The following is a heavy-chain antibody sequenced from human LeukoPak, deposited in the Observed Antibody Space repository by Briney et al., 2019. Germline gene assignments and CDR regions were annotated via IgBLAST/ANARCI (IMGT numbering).Heavy chain of an antibody. CDR2: IYYSGST. CDR3: ARESSVTTSAYDY. J-gene: IGHJ4*02. Sequence: SETLSLTCTVSGGSISSYYWSWIRQHPGKGLEWIGYIYYSGSTYYNPSLKSRVTISVDTSKNQFSLKLSSVTAADTAVYYCARESSVTTSAYDYWGQGTLVTVSS. CDR1: GGSISSYY. V-gene: IGHV4-59*06. D-gene: IGHD4-11*01.